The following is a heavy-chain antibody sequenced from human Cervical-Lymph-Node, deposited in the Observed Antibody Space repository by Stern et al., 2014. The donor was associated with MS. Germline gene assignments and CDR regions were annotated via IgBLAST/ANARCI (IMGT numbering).Heavy chain of an antibody. D-gene: IGHD2-15*01. Sequence: VQPVESGGGVVQPGRSLRLSCAASGFTFSSYGMHWVRQAPGKGLEWVAVISYDGSNKYYADSVKGRFTISRDNSKNTLYLQMNSLRAEDTAVYYCAKDRWHPDYWGQGTLVTVSS. CDR2: ISYDGSNK. V-gene: IGHV3-30*18. CDR1: GFTFSSYG. J-gene: IGHJ4*02. CDR3: AKDRWHPDY.